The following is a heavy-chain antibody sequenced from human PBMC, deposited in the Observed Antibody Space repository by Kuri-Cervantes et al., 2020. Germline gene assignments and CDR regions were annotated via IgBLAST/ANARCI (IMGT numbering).Heavy chain of an antibody. D-gene: IGHD3-16*01. Sequence: GGSLRLSCAASGFTFDDYAMHWVRQAPGKGLEWVSGISWNSGSIGYADSVKGRFTISRDNAKNSLYLQMNSLRAEDTALYYCAKGHWGPHDNYYYYYGMDVWGQGTTVTVSS. J-gene: IGHJ6*02. V-gene: IGHV3-9*01. CDR3: AKGHWGPHDNYYYYYGMDV. CDR2: ISWNSGSI. CDR1: GFTFDDYA.